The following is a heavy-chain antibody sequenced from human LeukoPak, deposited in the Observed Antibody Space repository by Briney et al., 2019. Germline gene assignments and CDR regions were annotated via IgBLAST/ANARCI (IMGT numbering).Heavy chain of an antibody. D-gene: IGHD1-20*01. Sequence: PGGSLRLSCAASGFTFSSYAMSWVRQAPGKGLEWVSAISGGGGSTYYADSVKGRFTISRDNSKNTLYLQMNSLRAEDTAVYYCAKITGTHYYYYGMDVWGQGTTVTVSS. CDR2: ISGGGGST. CDR1: GFTFSSYA. V-gene: IGHV3-23*01. J-gene: IGHJ6*02. CDR3: AKITGTHYYYYGMDV.